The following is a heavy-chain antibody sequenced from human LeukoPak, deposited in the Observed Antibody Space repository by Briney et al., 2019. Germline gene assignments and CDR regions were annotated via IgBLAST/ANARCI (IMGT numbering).Heavy chain of an antibody. V-gene: IGHV4-4*07. CDR2: IYTSGST. J-gene: IGHJ6*03. CDR3: ATKMSIAARLYYYMDV. Sequence: SETLSLNCTVAGGSMNNYYWSWIRQPAGKGLEWIGRIYTSGSTNYNPSLESRVTISVDTSKNQFSLKLSSVTAADTAVYYCATKMSIAARLYYYMDVWGKGTTVTVSS. D-gene: IGHD6-6*01. CDR1: GGSMNNYY.